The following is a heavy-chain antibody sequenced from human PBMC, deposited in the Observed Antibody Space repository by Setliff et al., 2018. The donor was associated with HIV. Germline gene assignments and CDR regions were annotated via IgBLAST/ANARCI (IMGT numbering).Heavy chain of an antibody. CDR3: ARVPGWRAPF. Sequence: PGGSLRLSCAASGFTFSSYTMHWVRQAPGKGLEWVGLISNDGSTEYYADSVKGRFTISRDNAKNSLYLQMNSLRAEDTAVYYCARVPGWRAPFWGQGTLVTVSS. V-gene: IGHV3-30*04. CDR2: ISNDGSTE. CDR1: GFTFSSYT. J-gene: IGHJ4*02. D-gene: IGHD6-19*01.